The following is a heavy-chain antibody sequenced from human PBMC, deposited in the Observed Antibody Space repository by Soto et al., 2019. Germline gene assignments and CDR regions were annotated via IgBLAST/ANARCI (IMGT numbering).Heavy chain of an antibody. CDR1: GDIVSSNRAG. CDR2: TYYRSKWYY. J-gene: IGHJ4*01. CDR3: ARGEQYSGRIFDY. V-gene: IGHV6-1*01. D-gene: IGHD1-26*01. Sequence: SQALSLTFDSTGDIVSSNRAGWSWVRQSPSRVLEWLGRTYYRSKWYYEYAVSVRGRITINPDTSKNQYSLQLNSVTPEDTAVYFCARGEQYSGRIFDYWGQGTLVTVAS.